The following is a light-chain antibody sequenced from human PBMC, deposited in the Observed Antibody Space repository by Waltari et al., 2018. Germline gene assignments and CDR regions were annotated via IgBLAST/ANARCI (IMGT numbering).Light chain of an antibody. Sequence: QSALTQPPSASGSPGQSVTISCTGTSSDVGGYNYVSWYQQYPGKAPKLMIYAVTHRPSGVPDRFSGSKSGNTASLTVSGLQAEDEADYYCSSYAGSAYVFGTGTKVTVL. CDR3: SSYAGSAYV. V-gene: IGLV2-8*01. CDR1: SSDVGGYNY. CDR2: AVT. J-gene: IGLJ1*01.